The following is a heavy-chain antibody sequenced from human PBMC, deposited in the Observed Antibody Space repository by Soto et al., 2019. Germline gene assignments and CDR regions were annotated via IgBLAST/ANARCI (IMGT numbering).Heavy chain of an antibody. CDR2: IYRTGST. J-gene: IGHJ4*02. Sequence: SDTLSLTCVVSGNSISTTNWLSWVRQSPGKGLEWIGQIYRTGSTNYNPSLKSRVTISVDKSNNHFSLKLSSVTAADTAVYYCARDVGYHYDGSPSGQFDFLGQGTQVTFSS. CDR3: ARDVGYHYDGSPSGQFDF. V-gene: IGHV4-4*02. CDR1: GNSISTTNW. D-gene: IGHD3-22*01.